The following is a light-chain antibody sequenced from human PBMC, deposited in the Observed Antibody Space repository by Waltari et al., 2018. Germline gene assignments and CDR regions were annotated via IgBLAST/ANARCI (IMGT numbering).Light chain of an antibody. V-gene: IGLV3-21*04. J-gene: IGLJ3*02. Sequence: YVLTQPPSVSVDPGKTARLTCGGDNIGSKSVNWYQQKPGQAPVLVMFYDSDRPSEIPWRFSGSNSGNTATLTISWVEAGDEADYHCQVWDDVTDSGVFGGGTKLTVL. CDR2: YDS. CDR1: NIGSKS. CDR3: QVWDDVTDSGV.